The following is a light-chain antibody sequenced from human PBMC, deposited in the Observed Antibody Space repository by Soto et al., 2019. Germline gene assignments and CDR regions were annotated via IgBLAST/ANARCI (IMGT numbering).Light chain of an antibody. CDR3: QQRSNWPTIT. Sequence: EIVLTQSLATLSLSPGERATLSCRASQSVSNYLAWYQLKPGQAPRLLIYDASNRATGIPARFSGSGSGTDFTLTISSLEPEDFAVYYCQQRSNWPTITFGQGTRLEIK. CDR1: QSVSNY. J-gene: IGKJ5*01. V-gene: IGKV3-11*01. CDR2: DAS.